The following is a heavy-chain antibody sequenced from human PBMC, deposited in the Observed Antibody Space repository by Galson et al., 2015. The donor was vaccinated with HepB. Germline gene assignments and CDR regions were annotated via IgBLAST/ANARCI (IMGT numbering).Heavy chain of an antibody. D-gene: IGHD1-1*01. Sequence: CAISGDSVSSDSATWNWIRQSPSGGLEWLGRTYYRSKWYNDYAVSVKSRITISLDTSKNQFSLQLSSVTPEDTAVYYCARATKIQQVESIGNWGQGTLVTVSP. V-gene: IGHV6-1*01. J-gene: IGHJ4*02. CDR1: GDSVSSDSAT. CDR3: ARATKIQQVESIGN. CDR2: TYYRSKWYN.